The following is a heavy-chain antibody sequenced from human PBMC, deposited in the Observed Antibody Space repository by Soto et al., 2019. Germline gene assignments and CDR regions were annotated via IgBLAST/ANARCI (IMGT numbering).Heavy chain of an antibody. D-gene: IGHD3-10*01. Sequence: PGGSLRLSCAASGFTFSDYYMSWIRQAPGKGLEWVSYISSSGSTIYYADSVKGRFTISRDNAKNSLYLQMNSLRAEDTAVYYCARYAKLWFGEWNYYGMDVWGQGTTVTVSS. CDR1: GFTFSDYY. V-gene: IGHV3-11*01. CDR2: ISSSGSTI. CDR3: ARYAKLWFGEWNYYGMDV. J-gene: IGHJ6*02.